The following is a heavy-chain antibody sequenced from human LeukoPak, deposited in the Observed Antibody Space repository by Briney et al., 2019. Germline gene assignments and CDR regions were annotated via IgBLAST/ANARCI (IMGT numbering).Heavy chain of an antibody. CDR2: ILYDGRRT. V-gene: IGHV3-30*04. D-gene: IGHD6-19*01. J-gene: IGHJ4*02. CDR3: AKDGAHGAVAASPLHYFDF. Sequence: GGALRLSCAASGFTSISYATHWGRPPPPMGRKRGAVILYDGRRTYNADSVKGRFTISRDNSKNTLYLQMNSLRAEDTAVYYCAKDGAHGAVAASPLHYFDFWGQGTLVTVSS. CDR1: GFTSISYA.